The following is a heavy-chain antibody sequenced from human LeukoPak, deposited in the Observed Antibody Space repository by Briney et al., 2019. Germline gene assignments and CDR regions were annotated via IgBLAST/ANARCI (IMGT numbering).Heavy chain of an antibody. V-gene: IGHV3-20*04. J-gene: IGHJ4*02. CDR3: AKDAAYGSGSYLFDY. D-gene: IGHD3-10*01. CDR2: INWNGGSI. CDR1: GFTFDDYG. Sequence: PGGSLRLSCAASGFTFDDYGMSWVRHAPGKGLEWVSGINWNGGSIGYADSVKGRFTISRDNSKNTLYLQMNSLRAEDTAVYYCAKDAAYGSGSYLFDYWGQGTLVTVSS.